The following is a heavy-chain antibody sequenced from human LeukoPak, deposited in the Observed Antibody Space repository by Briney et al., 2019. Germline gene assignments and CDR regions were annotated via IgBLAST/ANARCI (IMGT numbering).Heavy chain of an antibody. V-gene: IGHV4-39*01. J-gene: IGHJ6*03. CDR3: ARHPIAAVYMDV. Sequence: SETLSLTCTVSGGSISSSSYYWGWIRQPPGKGLEWIGSIYYSGSTYYNPSLKSRVTISVDTSKNQFSLKLSSVTAADTAVYYCARHPIAAVYMDVWGKGTTVTVSS. CDR1: GGSISSSSYY. CDR2: IYYSGST. D-gene: IGHD6-13*01.